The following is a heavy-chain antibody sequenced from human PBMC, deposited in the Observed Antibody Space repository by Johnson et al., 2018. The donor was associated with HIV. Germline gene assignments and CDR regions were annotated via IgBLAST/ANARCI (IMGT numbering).Heavy chain of an antibody. CDR3: ARVAVLWFRDTNAFDI. J-gene: IGHJ3*02. Sequence: VHLVESGGGLVQPGRSLRLSCAASGFTFSSYAMHWVRQAPGKGLEWVSHISTSGGGIYYADSVKGRFTISRDNARNSLYLQMNSLRAEDTAVYYCARVAVLWFRDTNAFDIWGQGTMVTVSS. V-gene: IGHV3-48*04. D-gene: IGHD3-10*01. CDR1: GFTFSSYA. CDR2: ISTSGGGI.